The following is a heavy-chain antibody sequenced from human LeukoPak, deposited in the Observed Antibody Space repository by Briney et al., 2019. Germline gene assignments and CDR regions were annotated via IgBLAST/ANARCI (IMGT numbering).Heavy chain of an antibody. CDR1: GGSFSGYY. D-gene: IGHD2-21*02. Sequence: SETLSLTCAVYGGSFSGYYWSWIRQPPGKGLEWIGEINHSGSTNYNPSLKSRVTISVDTSKNQFSLKLSSVTAADTAVYYCARGSGPCGDDCYPFDYWGQGTLVTVSS. CDR2: INHSGST. V-gene: IGHV4-34*01. J-gene: IGHJ4*02. CDR3: ARGSGPCGDDCYPFDY.